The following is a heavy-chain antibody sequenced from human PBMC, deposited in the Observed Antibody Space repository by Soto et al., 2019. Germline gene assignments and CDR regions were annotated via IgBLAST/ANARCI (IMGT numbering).Heavy chain of an antibody. Sequence: ASVKVSCKASGYTFTSYAMHWVRQAPGQRLEWMGWINAGNGNTKYSQKFQGRFTISRDNAKNTLYLQMNSLRAEDTAMYYCVRDDIGLGIDYWGLGTLVTVSS. D-gene: IGHD1-26*01. CDR2: INAGNGNT. V-gene: IGHV1-3*01. J-gene: IGHJ4*02. CDR3: VRDDIGLGIDY. CDR1: GYTFTSYA.